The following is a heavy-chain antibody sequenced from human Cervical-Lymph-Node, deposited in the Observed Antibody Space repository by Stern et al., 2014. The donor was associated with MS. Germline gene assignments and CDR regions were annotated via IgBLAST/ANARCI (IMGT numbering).Heavy chain of an antibody. CDR1: GGTFSSYA. CDR3: ARGPTYYYDSSGYPSMLYFDY. Sequence: QVQLMQSGAEVKKPGSSVKVSCKASGGTFSSYAISWVRQAPGQGLEWMGGIIPIFGTANYAQKFQGRVTITADESTSTAYMELSSLRSEDTAVYYCARGPTYYYDSSGYPSMLYFDYWGQGTLVTVSS. J-gene: IGHJ4*02. CDR2: IIPIFGTA. V-gene: IGHV1-69*01. D-gene: IGHD3-22*01.